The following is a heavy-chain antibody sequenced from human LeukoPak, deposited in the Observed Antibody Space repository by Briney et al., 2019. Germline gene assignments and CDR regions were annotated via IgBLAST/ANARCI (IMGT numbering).Heavy chain of an antibody. V-gene: IGHV4-34*01. J-gene: IGHJ5*02. CDR3: ARTTEDCSSTSCYQYWFDP. Sequence: SETLSLTCAVYGGSFSGYYWSWIRQPPGKGLEWIGEINHSGSTNYNPSLKSRVTISVDTSKNQFSLKLSSVTAADTAVYYCARTTEDCSSTSCYQYWFDPWGQGTLVTVSS. D-gene: IGHD2-2*01. CDR2: INHSGST. CDR1: GGSFSGYY.